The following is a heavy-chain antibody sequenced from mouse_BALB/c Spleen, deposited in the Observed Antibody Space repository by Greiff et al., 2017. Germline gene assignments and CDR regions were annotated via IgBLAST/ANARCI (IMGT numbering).Heavy chain of an antibody. CDR2: ISYSGST. J-gene: IGHJ1*01. V-gene: IGHV3-2*02. Sequence: DVKLVESGPGLVKPSQSLSLTCTVTGYSITSDYAWNWIRQFPGNKLEWMGYISYSGSTSYNPSLKSRISITRDTSKNQFFLQLNSVTTEDTATYYCARGFDFDVWGAGTTVTVSS. CDR1: GYSITSDYA. CDR3: ARGFDFDV.